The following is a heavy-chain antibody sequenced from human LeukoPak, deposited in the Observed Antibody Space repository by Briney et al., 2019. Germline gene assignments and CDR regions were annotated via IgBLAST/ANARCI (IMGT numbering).Heavy chain of an antibody. CDR1: GFTFSSYA. Sequence: GGSLRLSCAASGFTFSSYAMSWVRQAPGKGLEWVSYISSSSSTIYYADSVKGRFTTSRDNAKNSLYLQMNSLRAEDTAVYYCARGPSGYHNTGGQGTLVTVSS. CDR2: ISSSSSTI. CDR3: ARGPSGYHNT. D-gene: IGHD5-12*01. V-gene: IGHV3-48*01. J-gene: IGHJ4*02.